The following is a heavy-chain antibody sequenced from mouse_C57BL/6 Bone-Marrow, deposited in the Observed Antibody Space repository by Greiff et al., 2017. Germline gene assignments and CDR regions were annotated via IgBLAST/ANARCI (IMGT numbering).Heavy chain of an antibody. J-gene: IGHJ2*01. CDR3: ARAITTVVATRNLYYFDY. V-gene: IGHV14-3*01. CDR2: IDPANGNT. Sequence: EVQLQESVAELVRPGASVKLSCTASGFNIKNTYMHWVQQRPEQGLEWIGRIDPANGNTQYAPKFQGKATITADTSSNTAYLPLSSLTSEDTAIYYCARAITTVVATRNLYYFDYGGQGTTLTVSP. CDR1: GFNIKNTY. D-gene: IGHD1-1*01.